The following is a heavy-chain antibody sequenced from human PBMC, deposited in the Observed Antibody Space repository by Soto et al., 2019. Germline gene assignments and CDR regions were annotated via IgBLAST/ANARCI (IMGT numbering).Heavy chain of an antibody. Sequence: QVHLVQSGGEVKKPGASVKISCQTSGYTFSNYGITWVRQAPGQGLEWVGWVNGDSGNTNYAQNMEGRVTMTTDASTATADMELRKLRSDDTSTYYCARSTGLIDGSDLWGQGTVVSVSA. V-gene: IGHV1-18*01. D-gene: IGHD3-10*01. CDR1: GYTFSNYG. CDR3: ARSTGLIDGSDL. CDR2: VNGDSGNT. J-gene: IGHJ4*01.